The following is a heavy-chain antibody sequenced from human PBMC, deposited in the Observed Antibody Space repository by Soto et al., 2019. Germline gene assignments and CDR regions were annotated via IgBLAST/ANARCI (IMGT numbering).Heavy chain of an antibody. CDR2: INSDGSST. J-gene: IGHJ5*02. Sequence: EMQLVESGGGLVQPGESLRLSCAASGLTFSSYWMHWVRQAPGKGLVWVSHINSDGSSTNDAYFVKGRFTISRDNYQNILYLQMHSLRVEDTAVYYCARGPSRAYDTSWFDPWGQGTLVTVSS. D-gene: IGHD5-12*01. V-gene: IGHV3-74*01. CDR1: GLTFSSYW. CDR3: ARGPSRAYDTSWFDP.